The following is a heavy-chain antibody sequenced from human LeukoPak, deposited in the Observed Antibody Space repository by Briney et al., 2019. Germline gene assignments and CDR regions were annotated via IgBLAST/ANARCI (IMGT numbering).Heavy chain of an antibody. J-gene: IGHJ4*02. CDR3: VTDRSGSYDY. CDR1: GASISSFY. Sequence: IPSETLSLTCTVSGASISSFYWGWIRQPAGKGLEWIGRIYTSGGTNYNPSLKSRVTMSIDTSKNQFSLKLYSVTAADTAVYYCVTDRSGSYDYWGQGILVTVSS. D-gene: IGHD1-26*01. V-gene: IGHV4-4*07. CDR2: IYTSGGT.